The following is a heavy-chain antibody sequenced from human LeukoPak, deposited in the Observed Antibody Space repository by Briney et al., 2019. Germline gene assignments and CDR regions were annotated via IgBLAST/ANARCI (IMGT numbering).Heavy chain of an antibody. V-gene: IGHV1-2*06. Sequence: ASVKFSCKTSGYTFTGYYVHWVRQAPGQGLEWMGRINPNSGDTNYAQKFQGRVTMTRDTSISTAYMELSRLRSDDTAVYYCARDYCGGDCFPDYWGQGTLVTVSS. CDR2: INPNSGDT. CDR3: ARDYCGGDCFPDY. D-gene: IGHD2-21*02. J-gene: IGHJ4*02. CDR1: GYTFTGYY.